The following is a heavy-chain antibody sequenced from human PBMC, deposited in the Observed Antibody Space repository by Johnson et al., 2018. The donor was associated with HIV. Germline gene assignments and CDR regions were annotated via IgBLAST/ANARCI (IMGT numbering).Heavy chain of an antibody. CDR3: ARDRSTPQPYYYDSSGYRGYSAFDI. CDR2: ISYDGSNK. D-gene: IGHD3-22*01. Sequence: QVQLVESGGGVVQPGRSLRLSCAASGFTFSSYAMHWVRQAPGKGLEWVAVISYDGSNKYYADSVKGRFTISRENSKKPLYLQMNSLRAEDTAVYYCARDRSTPQPYYYDSSGYRGYSAFDIWGQGTMVTVSS. J-gene: IGHJ3*02. CDR1: GFTFSSYA. V-gene: IGHV3-30*04.